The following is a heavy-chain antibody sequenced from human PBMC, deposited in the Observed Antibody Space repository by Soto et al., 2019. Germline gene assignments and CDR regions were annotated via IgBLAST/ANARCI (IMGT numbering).Heavy chain of an antibody. CDR2: IKQDGSEK. CDR3: ARAELDDYXDYVIRLSHYYYYGMDV. J-gene: IGHJ6*02. CDR1: GFTFSSYW. D-gene: IGHD4-17*01. V-gene: IGHV3-7*01. Sequence: LRLSCAASGFTFSSYWMSWVRQAPGKGLEWVANIKQDGSEKYYVDSVKGRFTISRDNAKNSLYLQMNSLRAEDTAVYYCARAELDDYXDYVIRLSHYYYYGMDVWGQGTTVTVSS.